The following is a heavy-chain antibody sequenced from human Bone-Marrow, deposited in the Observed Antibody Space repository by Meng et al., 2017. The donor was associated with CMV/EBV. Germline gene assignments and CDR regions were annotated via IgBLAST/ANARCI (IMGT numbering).Heavy chain of an antibody. J-gene: IGHJ4*02. V-gene: IGHV3-48*03. Sequence: GESLKISCAASGFTFSSYEMNWVRQAPGKGLEWVSYISSSGNTIYYADSVKGRFTITRDNAKNSLYLQMNSLRAEDTAVYYCARVLGKQYSSNWYEGYFDYWGQGTLVTSPQ. CDR1: GFTFSSYE. D-gene: IGHD6-13*01. CDR3: ARVLGKQYSSNWYEGYFDY. CDR2: ISSSGNTI.